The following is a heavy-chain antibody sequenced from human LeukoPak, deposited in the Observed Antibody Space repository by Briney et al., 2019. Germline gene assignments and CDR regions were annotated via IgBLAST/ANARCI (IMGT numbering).Heavy chain of an antibody. D-gene: IGHD2-2*01. Sequence: GGSLRLSCAASGFTFSDYYMSWIRQAPGKGLEWVSYISSSGSTIYYADSVKGRFTISRDNAKNSLYLQMNSLRAEDTAVYYCARANVVSNYYYYYYMDVWGKGTTVTVSS. V-gene: IGHV3-11*04. CDR2: ISSSGSTI. J-gene: IGHJ6*03. CDR1: GFTFSDYY. CDR3: ARANVVSNYYYYYYMDV.